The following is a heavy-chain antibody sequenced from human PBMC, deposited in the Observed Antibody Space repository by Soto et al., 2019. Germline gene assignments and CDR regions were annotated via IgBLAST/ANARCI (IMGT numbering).Heavy chain of an antibody. J-gene: IGHJ4*02. Sequence: SQTLSLTCAISGDSISSNSAAWNWIRQSPSRGFEWLGRTYYRSRWYHDYAVSVKSRIIINPDTSKNQVSLQLNSVTPVDTAVYYCASYRYDYWGQGTVVTVSS. CDR1: GDSISSNSAA. V-gene: IGHV6-1*01. CDR2: TYYRSRWYH. D-gene: IGHD4-4*01. CDR3: ASYRYDY.